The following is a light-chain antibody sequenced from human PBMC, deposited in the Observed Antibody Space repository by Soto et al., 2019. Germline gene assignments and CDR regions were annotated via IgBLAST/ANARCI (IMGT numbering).Light chain of an antibody. CDR2: EGS. V-gene: IGLV2-23*01. CDR3: CSCAGSSILV. Sequence: QSALTQPASVSGSPGQSITISCTGTSSDVGSYNLVSWYQQHPGKAPKLMIYEGSKRPSGVSNRFSGSKSGNTASLTISGLQAEDEADYYCCSCAGSSILVFGGETNLTVL. CDR1: SSDVGSYNL. J-gene: IGLJ2*01.